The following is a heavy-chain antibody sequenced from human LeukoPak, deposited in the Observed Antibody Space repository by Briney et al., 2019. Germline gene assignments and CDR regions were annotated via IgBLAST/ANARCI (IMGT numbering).Heavy chain of an antibody. D-gene: IGHD5-12*01. CDR1: GFIISSNY. CDR2: IYSTGHT. J-gene: IGHJ4*02. Sequence: GGSLRLSCAASGFIISSNYMSWVRQAPGKGLEWVSVIYSTGHTYYADSVKGRFTVSRDDSKNTLFHQMNDLRAEDTAEYYCASGYSSYLQGYYYFDYWGQGTLVTVSS. CDR3: ASGYSSYLQGYYYFDY. V-gene: IGHV3-53*01.